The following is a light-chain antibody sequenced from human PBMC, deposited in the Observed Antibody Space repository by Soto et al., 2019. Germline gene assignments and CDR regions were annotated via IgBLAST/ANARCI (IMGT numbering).Light chain of an antibody. CDR3: CSYAGSTTYAV. Sequence: QSALTQAASVSGSPGQSITISCTGTNTDIGSYDLVSWYQQEPGKTTKLMIYEVSKRPSGVSNRFSGSKSGNTASLTISGLQAEDEADYYCCSYAGSTTYAVFGGGTKVTVL. J-gene: IGLJ2*01. CDR1: NTDIGSYDL. CDR2: EVS. V-gene: IGLV2-23*02.